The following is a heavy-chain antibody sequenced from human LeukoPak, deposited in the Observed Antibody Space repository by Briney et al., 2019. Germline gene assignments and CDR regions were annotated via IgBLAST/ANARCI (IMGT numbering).Heavy chain of an antibody. CDR2: IYYRGST. CDR1: GGSISSYY. V-gene: IGHV4-59*01. Sequence: PSETLSLTCTVSGGSISSYYWSWIRQPPGKGLEWIGYIYYRGSTNYNPSLRSRVTISVDTSKNQFSLKLSSVTAADTAVYYCARDRGMVRGVIYYFDYWGQGTLVTVSS. J-gene: IGHJ4*02. D-gene: IGHD3-10*01. CDR3: ARDRGMVRGVIYYFDY.